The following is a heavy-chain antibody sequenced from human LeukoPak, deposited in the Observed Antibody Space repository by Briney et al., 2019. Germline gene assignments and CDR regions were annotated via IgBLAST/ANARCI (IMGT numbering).Heavy chain of an antibody. CDR3: ARSVAVTGQFDF. CDR1: GAAISSSNW. Sequence: PSETLSLTCTVYGAAISSSNWWGWVRHPPKETLEWIGEIYHAGSTKYNPFLKSRLTISVDKSNNSFSLSLTSVTAADTAFYYCARSVAVTGQFDFWGQGTLVTVSS. V-gene: IGHV4-4*02. CDR2: IYHAGST. D-gene: IGHD6-19*01. J-gene: IGHJ4*02.